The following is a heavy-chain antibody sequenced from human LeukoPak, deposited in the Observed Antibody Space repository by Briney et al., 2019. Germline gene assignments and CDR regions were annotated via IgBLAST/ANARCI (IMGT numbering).Heavy chain of an antibody. CDR3: ARPTSSVWFDP. J-gene: IGHJ5*02. CDR2: IYTSGST. D-gene: IGHD6-19*01. V-gene: IGHV4-61*02. CDR1: GGSISTGSYY. Sequence: SETLSLNCTVSGGSISTGSYYWSWIRQPAGKGLEWIGRIYTSGSTNYNPSLKSRVTISVDTSKNQFSLKLSSVTAADTAVYYCARPTSSVWFDPGGQGTLVTVSS.